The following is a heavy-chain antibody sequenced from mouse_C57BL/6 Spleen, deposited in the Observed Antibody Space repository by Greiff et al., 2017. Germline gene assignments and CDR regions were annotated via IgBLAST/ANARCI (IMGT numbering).Heavy chain of an antibody. D-gene: IGHD1-1*01. Sequence: EVKLVESGGDLVKPGGSLKLSCAASGFTFSSYGMSWVRQTPDKRLEWVATISSGGSYTYYPDSVKGRFTIPRDNAKNTLYLQMSSLKSEDTAMYYCARRGYGSSYRYFDFWGTGTTVTVSS. V-gene: IGHV5-6*02. CDR1: GFTFSSYG. J-gene: IGHJ1*03. CDR2: ISSGGSYT. CDR3: ARRGYGSSYRYFDF.